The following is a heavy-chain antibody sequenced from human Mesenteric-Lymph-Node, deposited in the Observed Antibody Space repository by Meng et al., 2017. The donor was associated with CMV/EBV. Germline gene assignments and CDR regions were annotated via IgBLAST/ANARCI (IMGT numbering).Heavy chain of an antibody. D-gene: IGHD3-22*01. CDR1: GYTFTDYY. CDR3: ARDTTASYYYDTNGGDTFDI. CDR2: INPHSGDT. Sequence: ASVKVSCKASGYTFTDYYTHWVRQAPGQGLEWMGWINPHSGDTKYTQKFQDRVTMTRDTSTDTAYMELSRLRSDDTAVYYCARDTTASYYYDTNGGDTFDIWGQGTMVTVSS. J-gene: IGHJ3*02. V-gene: IGHV1-2*02.